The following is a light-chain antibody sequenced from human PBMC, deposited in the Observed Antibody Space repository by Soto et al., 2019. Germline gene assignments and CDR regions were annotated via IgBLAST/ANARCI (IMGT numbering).Light chain of an antibody. CDR3: HQYAVSVPFT. Sequence: EIVLTQSPGTLSLSPGERATLSCRASQSIGTTYLAWYQQKPGQSPRLLLYGASSRATGIPDSFSGSRSETDLTITINRLEPEDFAVYYCHQYAVSVPFTFGQGTKLEIK. J-gene: IGKJ2*01. CDR2: GAS. V-gene: IGKV3-20*01. CDR1: QSIGTTY.